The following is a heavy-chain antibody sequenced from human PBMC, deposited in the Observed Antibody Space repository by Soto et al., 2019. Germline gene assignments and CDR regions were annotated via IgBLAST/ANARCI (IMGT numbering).Heavy chain of an antibody. CDR1: GGSFSGYY. CDR2: INHSGST. Sequence: SETLSLTCAVYGGSFSGYYWSWIRQPPGKGLEWIGEINHSGSTNYNPSLKSRVTISVDTSKNQFSLKLSSVTAADTAVYYCATRTGLRPRAPFDYWGQGTLVTVSS. V-gene: IGHV4-34*01. CDR3: ATRTGLRPRAPFDY. J-gene: IGHJ4*02. D-gene: IGHD4-17*01.